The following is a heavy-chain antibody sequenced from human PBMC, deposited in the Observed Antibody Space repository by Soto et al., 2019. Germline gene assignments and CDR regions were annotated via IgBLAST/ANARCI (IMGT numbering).Heavy chain of an antibody. CDR1: GFTFDTYA. V-gene: IGHV3-23*01. CDR2: IGSSGST. Sequence: GGSLRLSCVASGFTFDTYALNWVRQAPGKGLDWVSAIGSSGSTYYADSVKGRFTISRDTPKKTLYLQMNSLRVEDTAKYYCAKGFRSLEWYSLAPFDCWGQGALVTVSS. D-gene: IGHD3-3*01. J-gene: IGHJ4*02. CDR3: AKGFRSLEWYSLAPFDC.